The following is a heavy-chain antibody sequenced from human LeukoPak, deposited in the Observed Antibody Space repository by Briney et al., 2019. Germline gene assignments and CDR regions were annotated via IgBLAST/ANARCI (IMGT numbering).Heavy chain of an antibody. CDR2: IKSKTDGGTT. J-gene: IGHJ4*02. D-gene: IGHD2-15*01. V-gene: IGHV3-15*01. CDR3: TTAIGYCSGGSCSFDY. Sequence: GGSLRLSCAASGFTFSNAWMSWVRQAPGKGLEWVGRIKSKTDGGTTDYAAPVKGRFTISRDDSKNTLYLQMNSLKTEDTAVYYCTTAIGYCSGGSCSFDYWGQGTLVTVSS. CDR1: GFTFSNAW.